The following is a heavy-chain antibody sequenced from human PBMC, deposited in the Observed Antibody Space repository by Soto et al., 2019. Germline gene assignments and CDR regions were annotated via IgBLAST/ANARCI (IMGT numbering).Heavy chain of an antibody. V-gene: IGHV1-18*01. J-gene: IGHJ6*02. CDR3: ASDPVFGFGYSYAFAMDV. D-gene: IGHD5-18*01. CDR1: GYTFSNYG. CDR2: ISGYNGNT. Sequence: QVQLVQSGAEVKKPGASVKVSCKASGYTFSNYGISWVRQGPGQGLEWMGWISGYNGNTHYEEKVQDRIKMTTDTSTSTTYLEMRSLRSDDTAVYFCASDPVFGFGYSYAFAMDVCGQGTTVTVSS.